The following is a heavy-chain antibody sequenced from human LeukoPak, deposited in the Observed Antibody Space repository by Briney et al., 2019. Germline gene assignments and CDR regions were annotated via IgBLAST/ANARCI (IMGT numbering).Heavy chain of an antibody. D-gene: IGHD6-19*01. CDR1: GGSISSYY. CDR3: ARGGAVAGTKNPYLDY. J-gene: IGHJ4*02. V-gene: IGHV4-59*01. CDR2: IYYGGST. Sequence: SETLSLTCTVSGGSISSYYWSWIRQPPGKGLEWIGYIYYGGSTNYNPSLKSRVTISVDTSKNQLSLKLSSVTAAGTAVYYCARGGAVAGTKNPYLDYWGQGTLVTVSS.